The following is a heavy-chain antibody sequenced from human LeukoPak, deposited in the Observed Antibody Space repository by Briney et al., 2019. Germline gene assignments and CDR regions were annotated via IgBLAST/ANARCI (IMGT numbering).Heavy chain of an antibody. J-gene: IGHJ4*02. D-gene: IGHD2-2*01. Sequence: GGSLRLSCAASGFTFSSYSMNWVRQAPGKGLERVSSISSSSSYIYYADSVKGRFTISRDNAKNSLYLQMNSLRAEDTAVYYCARGGGLYCSSTSCYQFDYWGQGTLVTVSS. CDR3: ARGGGLYCSSTSCYQFDY. V-gene: IGHV3-21*01. CDR1: GFTFSSYS. CDR2: ISSSSSYI.